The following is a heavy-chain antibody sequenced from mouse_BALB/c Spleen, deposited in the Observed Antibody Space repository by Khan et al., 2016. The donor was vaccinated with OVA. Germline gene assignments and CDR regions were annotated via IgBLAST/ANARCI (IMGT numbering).Heavy chain of an antibody. CDR2: INTYTGEP. V-gene: IGHV9-3-1*01. Sequence: QVQLKQSGPELKKPGETVKISCKASGYTFTNYGMNWVKQPPGKGLKWMGWINTYTGEPTYVDDFKGRFAFSLETSASTAYLQINNLKNEETATYFCARGYWYFDVWGAGTTGTVSS. J-gene: IGHJ1*01. CDR3: ARGYWYFDV. CDR1: GYTFTNYG. D-gene: IGHD2-2*01.